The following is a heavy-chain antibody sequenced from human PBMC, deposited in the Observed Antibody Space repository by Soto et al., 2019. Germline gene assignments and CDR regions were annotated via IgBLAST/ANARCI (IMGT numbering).Heavy chain of an antibody. D-gene: IGHD6-13*01. CDR1: GFTFSDYY. V-gene: IGHV3-11*05. CDR2: INSSSSYT. Sequence: QVQLVESGGGLVKPGGSLRLSCAASGFTFSDYYMSWIRQAPGKGLERVSYINSSSSYTNYADSVKGRFTSSRDNAKNSLYLQMNSLRAEDTAVYYCARIITAAGRRRYFELWGRGTPVTVSS. CDR3: ARIITAAGRRRYFEL. J-gene: IGHJ2*01.